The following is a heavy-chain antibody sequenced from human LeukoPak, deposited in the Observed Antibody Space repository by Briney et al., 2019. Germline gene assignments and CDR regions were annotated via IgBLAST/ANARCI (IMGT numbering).Heavy chain of an antibody. J-gene: IGHJ5*02. D-gene: IGHD1-1*01. V-gene: IGHV3-7*01. Sequence: GGSLRLSCAASGFTCSSYWMSWVRQAPGKEREWLANIKQDGSEKYYVDSVKGRFTISRDNAKNSLYLQMNSLRAEDTAVYYCARERPFDPWGQGTLVTVSS. CDR3: ARERPFDP. CDR1: GFTCSSYW. CDR2: IKQDGSEK.